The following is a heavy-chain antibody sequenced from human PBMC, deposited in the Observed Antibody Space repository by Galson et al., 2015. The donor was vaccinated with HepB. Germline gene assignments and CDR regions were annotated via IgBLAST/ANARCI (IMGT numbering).Heavy chain of an antibody. D-gene: IGHD3-16*01. V-gene: IGHV6-1*01. Sequence: CAISGDSVSSNSAAWNWIRQSPSRGLEWLGRTYYRAKWFNDYAVSVKGRITVNPDTSKNQFSLHLNSVTPEDTAVYYCARQMGAFDCWGQGTLVSVSS. J-gene: IGHJ4*02. CDR3: ARQMGAFDC. CDR2: TYYRAKWFN. CDR1: GDSVSSNSAA.